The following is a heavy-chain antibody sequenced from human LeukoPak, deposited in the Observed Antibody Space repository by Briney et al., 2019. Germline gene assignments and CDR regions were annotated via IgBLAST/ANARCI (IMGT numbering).Heavy chain of an antibody. J-gene: IGHJ4*02. CDR3: ARDYSGSYTH. CDR2: IHPNSGDT. CDR1: GYTFTDYY. D-gene: IGHD1-26*01. V-gene: IGHV1-2*06. Sequence: GASVKVYRKTSGYTFTDYYIHRVRQAPGQGLEWMALIHPNSGDTYYAQKFRGRVTMTRDTSISTAYMELNRLTSDDTAVYYCARDYSGSYTHWAQGTLVTISS.